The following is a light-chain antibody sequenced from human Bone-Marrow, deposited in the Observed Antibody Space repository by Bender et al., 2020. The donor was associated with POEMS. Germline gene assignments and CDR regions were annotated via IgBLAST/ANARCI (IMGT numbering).Light chain of an antibody. CDR2: AVN. V-gene: IGLV2-8*01. Sequence: QSALTQPPSASGSPGQSVTISCTGSSSDVGGYNYVSWYQQYPGKAPKLMVFAVNQRPSGVPDRFSGSKFGNTASLTVSGLQAEDEADYYCSSYVAPNSFVFGSGTKVTVV. CDR1: SSDVGGYNY. J-gene: IGLJ1*01. CDR3: SSYVAPNSFV.